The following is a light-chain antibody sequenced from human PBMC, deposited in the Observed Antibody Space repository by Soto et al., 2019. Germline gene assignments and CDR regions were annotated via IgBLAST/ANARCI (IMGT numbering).Light chain of an antibody. Sequence: QSALTRPASVSGSPGQSITISCTGTSSDVGGYNYVSWYQQHPDKAPKLMIYEVTNRPSGVSNRFSGSKSGNTASLTISGLQAEDEADYYCSSYTSRSTLGVFGTGTKLTVL. CDR3: SSYTSRSTLGV. CDR1: SSDVGGYNY. J-gene: IGLJ1*01. CDR2: EVT. V-gene: IGLV2-14*01.